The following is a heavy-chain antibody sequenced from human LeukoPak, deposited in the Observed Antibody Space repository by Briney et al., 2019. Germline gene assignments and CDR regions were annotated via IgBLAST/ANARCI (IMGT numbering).Heavy chain of an antibody. CDR2: MNPNSGNT. CDR1: GYTFTSYD. CDR3: ARVRFGTSCLFY. D-gene: IGHD2-2*01. Sequence: ASVKVSCKASGYTFTSYDINWVRQATGQGLEWMGWMNPNSGNTGCAQKFQGRVTMTRNTSISTAYTELSSLRSEDTAVYYCARVRFGTSCLFYWGQGTLVTVSS. V-gene: IGHV1-8*01. J-gene: IGHJ4*02.